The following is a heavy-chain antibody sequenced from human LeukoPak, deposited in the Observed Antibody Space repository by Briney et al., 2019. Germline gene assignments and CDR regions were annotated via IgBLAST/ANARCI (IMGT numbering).Heavy chain of an antibody. D-gene: IGHD3-22*01. CDR3: AKLHSGYYAATFY. V-gene: IGHV3-23*01. J-gene: IGHJ4*02. Sequence: KPGRSLRLSCAASGFTFSSYAMSWVRQAPGKGLEWVSAISGSDGSTYYADSVKGRFTISRDNSKNTLYLQMNSLRAEDTAVYYCAKLHSGYYAATFYWGQGTLVTVSS. CDR1: GFTFSSYA. CDR2: ISGSDGST.